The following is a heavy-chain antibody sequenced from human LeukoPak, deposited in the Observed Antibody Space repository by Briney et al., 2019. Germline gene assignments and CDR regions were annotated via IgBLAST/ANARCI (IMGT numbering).Heavy chain of an antibody. Sequence: PGGSLRLSCAASGFTFSSYSMNWVRQAPGKGLEWVSSITSSSSYIYYADSVKGRFTISRDNAKNTLYLQMNSLRAEDTAVYYCAKDDLTRPPPTWFDPWGQGTLVTVSS. D-gene: IGHD1-26*01. CDR3: AKDDLTRPPPTWFDP. J-gene: IGHJ5*02. CDR1: GFTFSSYS. CDR2: ITSSSSYI. V-gene: IGHV3-21*04.